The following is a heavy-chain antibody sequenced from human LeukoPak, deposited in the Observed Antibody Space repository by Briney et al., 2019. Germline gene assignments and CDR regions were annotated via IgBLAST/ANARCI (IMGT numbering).Heavy chain of an antibody. Sequence: PSETLSLTCTVSGGSISSYYWSWIRQPPGKGLEWIGYIYYSGSTNYNPSLKSRVTISVDTSKNQFSLKLSSVTAADTAVYYCAREVTAGTRWFDPWGQGTLVTVSS. V-gene: IGHV4-59*12. CDR1: GGSISSYY. J-gene: IGHJ5*02. D-gene: IGHD6-13*01. CDR2: IYYSGST. CDR3: AREVTAGTRWFDP.